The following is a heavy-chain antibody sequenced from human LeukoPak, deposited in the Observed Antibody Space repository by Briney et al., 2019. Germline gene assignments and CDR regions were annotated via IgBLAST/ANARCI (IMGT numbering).Heavy chain of an antibody. CDR2: ISGSGGST. V-gene: IGHV3-23*01. Sequence: GGSLRLSCAASGFTFSSYAMGWVRQAPGKGLERVSVISGSGGSTYYADSVKGRFTISRDNSKNMLYLQVNSLGAEDTAVYYCAKGREVIWESPGTFDYWGQGTLVTVSS. CDR1: GFTFSSYA. D-gene: IGHD3-22*01. CDR3: AKGREVIWESPGTFDY. J-gene: IGHJ4*02.